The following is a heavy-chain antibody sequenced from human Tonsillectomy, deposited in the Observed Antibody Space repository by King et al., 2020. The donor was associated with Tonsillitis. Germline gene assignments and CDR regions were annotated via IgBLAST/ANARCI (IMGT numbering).Heavy chain of an antibody. J-gene: IGHJ4*02. Sequence: QLVQSGAEVKKPGASVKVSCKASGYTFTAYYINWVRQAPGQGLEWMGWINADTGATNYAQKFQGRGTMTRDTSINTAYMELNRRGSDDTAEDSCARDLYGILTGYYNYIDYWGQGTLVTVSS. CDR1: GYTFTAYY. V-gene: IGHV1-2*02. CDR2: INADTGAT. CDR3: ARDLYGILTGYYNYIDY. D-gene: IGHD3-9*01.